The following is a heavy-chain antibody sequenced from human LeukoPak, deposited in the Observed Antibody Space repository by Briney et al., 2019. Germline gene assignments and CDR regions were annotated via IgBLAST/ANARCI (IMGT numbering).Heavy chain of an antibody. V-gene: IGHV3-30*02. CDR3: ARGSGIAARPYFDY. CDR1: GFNLKTYS. D-gene: IGHD6-6*01. J-gene: IGHJ4*02. CDR2: IRYDGSNK. Sequence: GGPLRLSCAASGFNLKTYSINWVRQAPGKGLEWVAFIRYDGSNKYYADSVKGRFTISRDNAKNSLYLQMNSLRAEDTAVYYCARGSGIAARPYFDYWGQGTLVTVSS.